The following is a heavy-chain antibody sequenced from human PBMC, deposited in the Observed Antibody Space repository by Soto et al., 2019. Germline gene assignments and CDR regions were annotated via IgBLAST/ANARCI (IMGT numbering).Heavy chain of an antibody. D-gene: IGHD2-8*01. CDR3: ASGTNGAFFVY. Sequence: GGSLRLSCAASGFTFSSYAMSWVRQAPGKGLEWVSVISAGGGSTYYADSVKGRFTISRDNSKNTLYLQVNSLRAEDTAVYYCASGTNGAFFVYWGQGILVTVSS. CDR1: GFTFSSYA. J-gene: IGHJ4*02. V-gene: IGHV3-23*01. CDR2: ISAGGGST.